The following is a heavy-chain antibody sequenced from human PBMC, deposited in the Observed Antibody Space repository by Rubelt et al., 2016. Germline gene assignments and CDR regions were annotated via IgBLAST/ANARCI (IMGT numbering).Heavy chain of an antibody. V-gene: IGHV3-30*04. CDR1: GFTFSSYA. CDR3: AREVTGELGCFDY. Sequence: QVQLVESGGGVVQPGRSLRLSCAASGFTFSSYAMHWVRQAPGKGLEWVAVISYDGSNKYCADPVKGRFTISRDKSKNTLYLQMNSLRAEDTAVYYRAREVTGELGCFDYWGQGTLVTVSS. J-gene: IGHJ4*02. CDR2: ISYDGSNK. D-gene: IGHD3-10*01.